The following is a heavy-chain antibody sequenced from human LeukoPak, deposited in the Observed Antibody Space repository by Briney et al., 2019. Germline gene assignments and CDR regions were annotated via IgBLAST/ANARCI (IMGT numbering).Heavy chain of an antibody. J-gene: IGHJ4*02. CDR1: GFTIDDYA. Sequence: GGSLRLSCAASGFTIDDYAMHWVRQAQGKGLEWVSGISWNSGSIGYADSVKGRFTISRDNAKNSLYLQVNSLRAEDTALYYCAKDMYGGGGFDYWGQGTLVTVSS. D-gene: IGHD3-16*01. CDR3: AKDMYGGGGFDY. CDR2: ISWNSGSI. V-gene: IGHV3-9*01.